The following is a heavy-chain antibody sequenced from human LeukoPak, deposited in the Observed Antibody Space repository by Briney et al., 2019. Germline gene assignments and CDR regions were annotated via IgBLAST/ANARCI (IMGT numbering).Heavy chain of an antibody. CDR3: AAGSYYYGSGSYFHPFDY. Sequence: SVKVSCKASGFTFTSSAMQWVRQARGQRLEWIGWIVVGSGNTNYAQKFQERVTITRDMSTSTAYMELSGLRSEDTAVYYCAAGSYYYGSGSYFHPFDYWGQGTLVTVSS. CDR2: IVVGSGNT. V-gene: IGHV1-58*02. D-gene: IGHD3-10*01. J-gene: IGHJ4*02. CDR1: GFTFTSSA.